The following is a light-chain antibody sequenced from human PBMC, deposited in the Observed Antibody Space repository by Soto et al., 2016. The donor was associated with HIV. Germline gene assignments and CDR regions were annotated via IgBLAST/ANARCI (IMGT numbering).Light chain of an antibody. J-gene: IGLJ2*01. Sequence: SSELTQDPAVSVALGQTVRITCQGGSLRSYYASWYQQKPGQAPVLVIYAKNNRPSGIPDRFSGSSSGNTASLTITGAQAEDEADYYCNSRDSSGNHVVFGGGTKLTVL. CDR3: NSRDSSGNHVV. CDR2: AKN. CDR1: SLRSYY. V-gene: IGLV3-19*01.